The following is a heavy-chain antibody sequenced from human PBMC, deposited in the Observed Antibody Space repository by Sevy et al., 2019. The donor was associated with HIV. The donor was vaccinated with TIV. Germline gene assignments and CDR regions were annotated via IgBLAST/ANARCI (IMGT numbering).Heavy chain of an antibody. CDR2: ISGSGGST. CDR1: GFRFSTYV. CDR3: AKGDRTFYGLDV. J-gene: IGHJ6*02. Sequence: GGSLRLSCEASGFRFSTYVMAWVRQAPGKGLEWVSGISGSGGSTYYADSLKGRFTISRDNSKNTLFLQMNGLRAEDTAVFYCAKGDRTFYGLDVWGQGTTVTVSS. V-gene: IGHV3-23*01. D-gene: IGHD2-15*01.